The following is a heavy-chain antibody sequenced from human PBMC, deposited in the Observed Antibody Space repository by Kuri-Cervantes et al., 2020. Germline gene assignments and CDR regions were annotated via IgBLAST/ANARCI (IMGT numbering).Heavy chain of an antibody. CDR1: GFTFDDYA. CDR2: ISWNSGSI. V-gene: IGHV3-9*01. J-gene: IGHJ6*02. Sequence: GGSLRLSCAASGFTFDDYAMHWVRQAPGKGLEWVSGISWNSGSIGYADSVKGRFTISRVNAKNSLYLQMNSLRAEDTAVYYCARVYQPLLYTYYYYGMDVWGQGTTVTVSS. CDR3: ARVYQPLLYTYYYYGMDV. D-gene: IGHD2-2*02.